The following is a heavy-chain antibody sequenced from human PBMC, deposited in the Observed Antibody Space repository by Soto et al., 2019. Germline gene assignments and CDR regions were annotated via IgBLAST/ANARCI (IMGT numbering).Heavy chain of an antibody. J-gene: IGHJ4*02. CDR1: GFSLTTSGVG. CDR3: AHRVLRTVFGLVTTTAIYFDF. CDR2: IYWDDDQ. Sequence: QSTLNESGPAQVKPRQTLTLTCTFSGFSLTTSGVGVGWIRQSPGRAPEWLALIYWDDDQRYSPSLKSRLTTTKDASKNQVVLTMADLDPADTATYYCAHRVLRTVFGLVTTTAIYFDFWGQGTPVAVSS. V-gene: IGHV2-5*02. D-gene: IGHD3-3*01.